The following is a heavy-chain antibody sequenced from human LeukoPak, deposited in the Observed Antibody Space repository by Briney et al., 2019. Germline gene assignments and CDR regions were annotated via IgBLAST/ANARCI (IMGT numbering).Heavy chain of an antibody. V-gene: IGHV3-7*01. CDR2: IKPDGSLQ. D-gene: IGHD3-22*01. CDR3: ATSYDSSGCD. Sequence: GGSLRLSCIASGFIFSSFWMAWVRQAPGKGLEWVANIKPDGSLQFYGDSVKGRFTISRDNAKNSLYLQMNNLRAEDTALYYCATSYDSSGCDWGQGTLVTVSS. J-gene: IGHJ4*02. CDR1: GFIFSSFW.